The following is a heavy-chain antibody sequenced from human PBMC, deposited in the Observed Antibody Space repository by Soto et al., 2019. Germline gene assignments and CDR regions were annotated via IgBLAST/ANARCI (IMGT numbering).Heavy chain of an antibody. V-gene: IGHV5-51*01. Sequence: GESLKISCKGSGYSFTSYWIGWVRQMPGKGLEWMGIIYPGDSDTRYSPSFQGQVTISADKSISTAYLQWSSLKASDTAMYYCAKRKCYDFWSGPAGAFDIWGQETMVT. CDR2: IYPGDSDT. D-gene: IGHD3-3*01. CDR3: AKRKCYDFWSGPAGAFDI. J-gene: IGHJ3*02. CDR1: GYSFTSYW.